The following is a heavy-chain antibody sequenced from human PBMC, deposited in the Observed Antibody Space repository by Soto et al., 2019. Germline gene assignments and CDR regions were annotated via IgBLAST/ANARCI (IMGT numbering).Heavy chain of an antibody. V-gene: IGHV1-18*01. Sequence: ASVKVSCKASGYTFTSYGISWVRQAPGQGLEWMGWISAYNGNTNYAQKLQGRVTMTTDTSTSTAYMELRSLRSDDTAVYYCARVLGITIFGVVNHWFEPWGQGTLVTVSS. CDR2: ISAYNGNT. CDR1: GYTFTSYG. J-gene: IGHJ5*02. CDR3: ARVLGITIFGVVNHWFEP. D-gene: IGHD3-3*01.